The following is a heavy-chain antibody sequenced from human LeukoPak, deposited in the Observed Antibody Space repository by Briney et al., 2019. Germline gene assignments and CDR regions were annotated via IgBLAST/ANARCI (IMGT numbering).Heavy chain of an antibody. CDR1: GYTFTDYN. CDR3: ARVPRSYYYYYCMDV. CDR2: ITPKNAAT. V-gene: IGHV1-2*02. Sequence: VASVKVSCKTSGYTFTDYNIHWVRQAPGQGPEWMGWITPKNAATNYAQQLQGRITMTRVTSITTAYMELTNLISDDTAVYYCARVPRSYYYYYCMDVWGKGTTVTVSS. J-gene: IGHJ6*03.